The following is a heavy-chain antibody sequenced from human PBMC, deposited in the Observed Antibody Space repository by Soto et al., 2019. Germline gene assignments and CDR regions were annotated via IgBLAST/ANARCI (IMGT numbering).Heavy chain of an antibody. CDR1: GFTFTSYA. D-gene: IGHD3-10*01. CDR3: AKDRLYGSFKLDY. V-gene: IGHV3-23*01. J-gene: IGHJ4*02. Sequence: EVQRLESGGGLVQPGGSLRLSCAASGFTFTSYAISWVRQAPGKGLEWVSTISGDTAYTYYADSVKGRFTLSRDNSKNTVYLQMNSLRAEDTAVYYCAKDRLYGSFKLDYWGQGTLATVSS. CDR2: ISGDTAYT.